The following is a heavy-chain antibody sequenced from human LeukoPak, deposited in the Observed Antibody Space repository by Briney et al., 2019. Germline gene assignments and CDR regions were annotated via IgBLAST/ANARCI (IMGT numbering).Heavy chain of an antibody. CDR3: ARERIYDILTGYSGGVDY. Sequence: PSETLSLTCTVSGGSISSSSYYWGWIRQPPGKGLEWIGSIYYTGSTYYNPSLKSRVTISVDTSKNQFSLKLSSVTAADTAVYYCARERIYDILTGYSGGVDYWGQGTLVTVSS. V-gene: IGHV4-39*07. CDR2: IYYTGST. CDR1: GGSISSSSYY. J-gene: IGHJ4*02. D-gene: IGHD3-9*01.